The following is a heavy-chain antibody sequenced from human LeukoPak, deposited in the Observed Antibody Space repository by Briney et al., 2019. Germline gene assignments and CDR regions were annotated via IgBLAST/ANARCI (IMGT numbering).Heavy chain of an antibody. CDR2: ISSSSRYI. CDR1: GFTFNRYS. Sequence: NPGGSLRLSCAASGFTFNRYSMNWVRQAPGKGLEWVSSISSSSRYIYYADSVKGRFTISRDNAKNSLYLRMNSLRAEDTAVYYCARDREEDYYMDVWGKGTTVTVSS. J-gene: IGHJ6*03. V-gene: IGHV3-21*01. CDR3: ARDREEDYYMDV.